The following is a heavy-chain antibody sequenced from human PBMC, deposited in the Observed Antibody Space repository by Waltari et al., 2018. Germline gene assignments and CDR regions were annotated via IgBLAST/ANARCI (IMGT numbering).Heavy chain of an antibody. D-gene: IGHD2-21*01. CDR1: EYTFTSSY. V-gene: IGHV1-46*01. CDR2: INPSGGST. J-gene: IGHJ6*02. Sequence: QVQLVQSGAEVKKPGASVKISCKTSEYTFTSSYIHWVRQAPGQGLEWMGIINPSGGSTIYEQKFQGRVTMTRDTSTSTAYMELSSLRSEDTAVYYCALDRGALWMDVWGQGTTVTVSS. CDR3: ALDRGALWMDV.